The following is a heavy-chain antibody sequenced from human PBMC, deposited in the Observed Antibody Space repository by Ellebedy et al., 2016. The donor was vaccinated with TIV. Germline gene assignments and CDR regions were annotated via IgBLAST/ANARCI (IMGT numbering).Heavy chain of an antibody. V-gene: IGHV4-38-2*02. CDR1: DYSISSGYF. Sequence: MPSETLSLTCTVSDYSISSGYFWGWIRQPPGKGREWIGSIHHSGTNYYNPSLKSRPTISVDTSKNQFSLNLSSVTAIDTAVYYCARELAYYSNNGYYYLSGFDVWGRGTMVTVSS. CDR3: ARELAYYSNNGYYYLSGFDV. J-gene: IGHJ3*01. D-gene: IGHD3-22*01. CDR2: IHHSGTN.